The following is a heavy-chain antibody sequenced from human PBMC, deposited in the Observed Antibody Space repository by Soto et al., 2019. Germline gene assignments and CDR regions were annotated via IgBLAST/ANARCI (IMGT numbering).Heavy chain of an antibody. CDR1: GGSISSYY. Sequence: PSETLSLTCTVSGGSISSYYWSWIRQPPGKGLEWIGYIYYSASTNYSPSLKSRVTISVDTSKNQFSLNLSSVTAADTAVYYCARHLPYCGGDCYSLDYWGQGTLVTVLL. CDR3: ARHLPYCGGDCYSLDY. V-gene: IGHV4-59*08. D-gene: IGHD2-21*02. J-gene: IGHJ4*02. CDR2: IYYSAST.